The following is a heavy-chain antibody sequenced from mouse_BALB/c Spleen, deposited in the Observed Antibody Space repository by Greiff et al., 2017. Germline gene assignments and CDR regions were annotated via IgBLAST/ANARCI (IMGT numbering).Heavy chain of an antibody. CDR2: IHYSGRT. Sequence: PPPSPTNNCTVTGYSITSGYSWHWIRQFPGYKLEWMGYIHYSGRTNYNPSLKSRISITRDTSKNQFFLQLNYVTTEDTATYYCARFHGNYFDYWCREATLTVSS. CDR1: GYSITSGYS. D-gene: IGHD1-2*01. CDR3: ARFHGNYFDY. J-gene: IGHJ2*01. V-gene: IGHV3-1*02.